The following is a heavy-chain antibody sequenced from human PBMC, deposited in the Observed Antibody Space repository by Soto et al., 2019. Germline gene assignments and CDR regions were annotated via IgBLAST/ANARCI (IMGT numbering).Heavy chain of an antibody. J-gene: IGHJ3*02. CDR3: ARGGLLFGYCSGGSCYSGGNDAFDI. D-gene: IGHD2-15*01. V-gene: IGHV1-2*04. Sequence: GLEWMGWINPNSGGTNYAQKFQGWVTMTRDTSISKAYMELSRLRSDDTAVYYCARGGLLFGYCSGGSCYSGGNDAFDIWGQGTMVTVSS. CDR2: INPNSGGT.